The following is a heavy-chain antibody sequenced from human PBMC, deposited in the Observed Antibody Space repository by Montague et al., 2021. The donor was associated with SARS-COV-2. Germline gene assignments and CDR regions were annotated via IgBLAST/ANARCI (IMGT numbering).Heavy chain of an antibody. CDR1: DGSINNYY. J-gene: IGHJ6*02. D-gene: IGHD3-22*01. CDR3: ASAGGHYADYYYYGMDD. V-gene: IGHV4-59*01. CDR2: IYYSGST. Sequence: SETLSLTCNVSDGSINNYYWSWIRQPPGQGLEWIGDIYYSGSTNYNPSLKSRVTISVDTSKNQFSLKLSSATAADTAVSHCASAGGHYADYYYYGMDDWGQGTPVTVSS.